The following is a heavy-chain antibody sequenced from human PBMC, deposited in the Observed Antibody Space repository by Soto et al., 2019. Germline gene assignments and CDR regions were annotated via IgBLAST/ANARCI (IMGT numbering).Heavy chain of an antibody. J-gene: IGHJ6*02. CDR2: ISSSSSYI. D-gene: IGHD2-8*01. CDR1: GFTFSSYS. Sequence: GGSLRLSCAASGFTFSSYSMNWVRQAPGKGLEWVSSISSSSSYIYYADSVKGRFTISRDNAKNSLYLQMNSLRAEDTAVYYCARVRYGTNGVSFILGPGMGVWGQGTTVTVSS. CDR3: ARVRYGTNGVSFILGPGMGV. V-gene: IGHV3-21*01.